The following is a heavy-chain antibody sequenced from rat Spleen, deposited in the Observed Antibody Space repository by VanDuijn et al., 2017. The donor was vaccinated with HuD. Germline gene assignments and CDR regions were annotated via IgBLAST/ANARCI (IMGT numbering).Heavy chain of an antibody. J-gene: IGHJ1*01. CDR2: ISSGGGGT. CDR1: GFTFNNYW. CDR3: ARPRAVLTTVATGWYFDF. Sequence: EVQLVESDGGLVQPGRSLKLSCVASGFTFNNYWMTWIRQAPGKGLEWVASISSGGGGTYYPDSVKGRFTISRDNAKSTLYLQMDSLRSEDTASYYCARPRAVLTTVATGWYFDFWGPGTMVTVSS. V-gene: IGHV5-31*01. D-gene: IGHD1-3*01.